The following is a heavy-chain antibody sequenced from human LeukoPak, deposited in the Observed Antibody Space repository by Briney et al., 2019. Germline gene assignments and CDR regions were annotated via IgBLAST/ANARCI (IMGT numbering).Heavy chain of an antibody. CDR1: GGSISSGDYY. Sequence: PSQTLSLTCTVSGGSISSGDYYWSWIRQPPGKGLEWIGYIYYSGSTCYNPSLKSRVTISVDTSKNQFSLKLSSVTAADTAVYYCARDLTYYDFWSGYYTGMGLYDYWGQGTLVTVSS. CDR2: IYYSGST. CDR3: ARDLTYYDFWSGYYTGMGLYDY. D-gene: IGHD3-3*01. J-gene: IGHJ4*02. V-gene: IGHV4-30-4*08.